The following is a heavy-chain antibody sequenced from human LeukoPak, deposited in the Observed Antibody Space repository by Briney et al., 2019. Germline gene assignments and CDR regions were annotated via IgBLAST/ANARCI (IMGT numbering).Heavy chain of an antibody. CDR1: GFTFSSYS. D-gene: IGHD3-10*01. J-gene: IGHJ6*02. CDR3: ARMEKFYYGSGGFSPPLMDV. CDR2: ISSSSSTI. Sequence: GGSLRLSCAASGFTFSSYSMNWVRQAPGKGLEWVSYISSSSSTIYYADSVKGRFTISRDNAKNSLYLQMNSLRAEDTAVYYCARMEKFYYGSGGFSPPLMDVCGQGTAVIVSS. V-gene: IGHV3-48*04.